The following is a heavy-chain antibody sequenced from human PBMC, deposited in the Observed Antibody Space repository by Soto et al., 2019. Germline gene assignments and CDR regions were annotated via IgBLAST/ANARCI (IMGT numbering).Heavy chain of an antibody. J-gene: IGHJ4*02. CDR2: IYYSGST. D-gene: IGHD3-22*01. CDR1: GGSINNYY. V-gene: IGHV4-59*08. CDR3: ARLGGYYQAFDQ. Sequence: SETLSLTCTVSGGSINNYYWSWFRQPPGKGLEWIGYIYYSGSTTYKPSLKSRVTISVDTSKNQFFLKLNSVTAADTAVYYCARLGGYYQAFDQWGQGSLVTVSS.